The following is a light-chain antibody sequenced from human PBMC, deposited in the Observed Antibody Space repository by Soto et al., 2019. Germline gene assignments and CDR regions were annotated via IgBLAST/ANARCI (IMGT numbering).Light chain of an antibody. CDR3: LQYNGYSGT. Sequence: DIQMTQSPFTLSASVGDTVTITCRASQSISTWLAWYQQKPGEAPRLLIFDASNLESGVPSRFRGSGSGTEFTLTISSLQPDDFATYYCLQYNGYSGTFGQGTKVDIK. CDR1: QSISTW. CDR2: DAS. V-gene: IGKV1-5*01. J-gene: IGKJ1*01.